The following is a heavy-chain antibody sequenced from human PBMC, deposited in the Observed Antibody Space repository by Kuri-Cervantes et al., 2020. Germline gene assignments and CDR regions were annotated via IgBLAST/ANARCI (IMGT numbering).Heavy chain of an antibody. CDR2: ILYDGSNK. D-gene: IGHD3-16*01. Sequence: GGSLRLSCAASGFTFSSYGMHWVRQAPGKGLEWVAVILYDGSNKYYADSVKGRFTISRDNSKNTLYLQMNSLRAEDTAVYYCAKLYALDAFDIWGQGTMVTVSS. CDR1: GFTFSSYG. J-gene: IGHJ3*02. V-gene: IGHV3-30*18. CDR3: AKLYALDAFDI.